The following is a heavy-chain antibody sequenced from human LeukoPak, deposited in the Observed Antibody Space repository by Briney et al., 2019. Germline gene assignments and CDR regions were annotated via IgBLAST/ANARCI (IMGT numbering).Heavy chain of an antibody. J-gene: IGHJ4*02. CDR3: AGRYGSY. CDR2: IKQDGSDK. V-gene: IGHV3-7*05. D-gene: IGHD1-26*01. CDR1: GFTFSNYW. Sequence: PGGSLRLSCAASGFTFSNYWMTWVRQAPGKGLEWVANIKQDGSDKYYVDSVKGRFTISRDNAKNSLYLQMNSLRAEDTAVYYCAGRYGSYWGPGTLVTVSS.